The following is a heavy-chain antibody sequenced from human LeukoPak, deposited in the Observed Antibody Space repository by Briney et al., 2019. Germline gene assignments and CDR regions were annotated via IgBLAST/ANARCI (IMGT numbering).Heavy chain of an antibody. CDR3: AKEDGDYVSRSDY. V-gene: IGHV3-30*18. Sequence: GGSLRLSRVASGFTVGATDMYWVRRAPGKRLEWVAVISYDGSNKYYADSVKGRFTISRDNSKNTLYLQMNSLRAEDTAVYYCAKEDGDYVSRSDYWGQGTLVTVSS. CDR1: GFTVGATD. D-gene: IGHD4-17*01. J-gene: IGHJ4*02. CDR2: ISYDGSNK.